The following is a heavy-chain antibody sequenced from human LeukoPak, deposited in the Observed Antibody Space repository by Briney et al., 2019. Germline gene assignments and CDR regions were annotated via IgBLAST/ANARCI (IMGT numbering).Heavy chain of an antibody. V-gene: IGHV1-69*13. CDR1: GYTFTSYA. CDR2: IIPIFGTA. CDR3: ASPTSNDYGDYGVFDY. Sequence: GASVKVSCKASGYTFTSYAISWVRQAPGQGLEWMGGIIPIFGTANYAQKFQGRVTITADESTSTAYMELSSLRSEDTAVYYCASPTSNDYGDYGVFDYWGQGTLVTVSS. J-gene: IGHJ4*02. D-gene: IGHD4-17*01.